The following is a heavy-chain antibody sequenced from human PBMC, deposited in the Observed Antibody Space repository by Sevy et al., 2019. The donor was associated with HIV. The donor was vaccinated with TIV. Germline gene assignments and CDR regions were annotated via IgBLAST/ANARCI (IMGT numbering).Heavy chain of an antibody. CDR3: AKGPDYGDYVGWIDP. CDR2: ICGSGDST. Sequence: GGSLRLSCVASGFTFSSSAMSWVRQAPGKGLEWVSTICGSGDSTYFADSVKGRFTISRDNSKNTLYLQMDSLRAEGTAVYYCAKGPDYGDYVGWIDPWGQGTLVTVS. J-gene: IGHJ5*02. V-gene: IGHV3-23*01. CDR1: GFTFSSSA. D-gene: IGHD4-17*01.